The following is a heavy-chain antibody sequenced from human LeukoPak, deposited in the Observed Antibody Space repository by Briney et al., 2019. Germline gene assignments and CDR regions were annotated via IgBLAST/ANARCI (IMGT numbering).Heavy chain of an antibody. D-gene: IGHD6-13*01. CDR1: GGSISSGGYY. J-gene: IGHJ5*02. V-gene: IGHV4-31*03. CDR3: ARQISSSWYEGSNWFDP. Sequence: SETLSLTCTVSGGSISSGGYYWSWIRQHPGKGLEWIGYIYYSGSTYYNPSLKSRVTISVDTSKNQFSLKLSSVTAADTAVYYCARQISSSWYEGSNWFDPWGQGTLVTVSS. CDR2: IYYSGST.